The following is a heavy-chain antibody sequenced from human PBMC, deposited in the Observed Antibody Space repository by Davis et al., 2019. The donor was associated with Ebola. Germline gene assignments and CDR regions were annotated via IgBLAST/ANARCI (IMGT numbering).Heavy chain of an antibody. CDR3: ARVRDSFFRVSPRYGMDV. Sequence: MPSETLSLTCTVSGGSISSGDYYWSWIRQPPGKGLEWIGYIYHSGNSYYNPSLKSRVTISVDTSKNQFSLKLSSVTAADTAFYYCARVRDSFFRVSPRYGMDVWGKGTAVTVSS. V-gene: IGHV4-30-4*02. J-gene: IGHJ6*04. D-gene: IGHD2-21*02. CDR2: IYHSGNS. CDR1: GGSISSGDYY.